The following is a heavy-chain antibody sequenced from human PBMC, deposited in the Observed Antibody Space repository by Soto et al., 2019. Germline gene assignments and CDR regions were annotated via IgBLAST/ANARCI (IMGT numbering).Heavy chain of an antibody. V-gene: IGHV3-74*03. CDR2: IYSDGSAA. D-gene: IGHD4-17*01. Sequence: EVQLVESGGGLVEPGGSLRLSCAASGFTFSYYWMHWVRQTPAKGLVWVARIYSDGSAATYADSVEGRFTISRDNSKNTLDLQMNRLRADDTAVYYCARGNNGGVDYWGQGTLVTVSS. CDR1: GFTFSYYW. J-gene: IGHJ4*02. CDR3: ARGNNGGVDY.